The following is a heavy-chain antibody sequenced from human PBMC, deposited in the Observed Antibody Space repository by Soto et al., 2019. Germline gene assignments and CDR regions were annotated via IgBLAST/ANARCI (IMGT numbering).Heavy chain of an antibody. CDR2: IKQDGSEK. V-gene: IGHV3-7*01. J-gene: IGHJ4*02. D-gene: IGHD2-15*01. CDR3: ARSVVVDY. CDR1: GVTFSSYA. Sequence: PGGSLRLSCAASGVTFSSYAMSWVRQAPGKGLEWVANIKQDGSEKYYVDSVKGRFTISRDNAKNSLYLQMNSLRAEDTAVYYCARSVVVDYWGQGTLVTVSS.